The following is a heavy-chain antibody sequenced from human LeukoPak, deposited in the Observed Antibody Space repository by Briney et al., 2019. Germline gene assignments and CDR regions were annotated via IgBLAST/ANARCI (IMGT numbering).Heavy chain of an antibody. J-gene: IGHJ4*01. Sequence: GGSLRLSCAASGFNFIDYSMNWVRQAPGKGLEWISYIGISSGNTEYADSVKGRFTISRDKARNSLYLQMNSLRVEDTALYYCARDHRYAFDNWGHGTLVTVSS. CDR1: GFNFIDYS. CDR2: IGISSGNT. CDR3: ARDHRYAFDN. D-gene: IGHD5-12*01. V-gene: IGHV3-48*01.